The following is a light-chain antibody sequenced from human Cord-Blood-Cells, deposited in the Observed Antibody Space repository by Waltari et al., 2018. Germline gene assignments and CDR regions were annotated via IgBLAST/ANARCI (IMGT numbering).Light chain of an antibody. J-gene: IGKJ4*01. CDR3: QQYNSYSLT. Sequence: DIQMTPSPSTLTASVGDRVTTTCRASQSITSWLALYQQEPGKAPKLLIYKASSLESGVPSRFSGSGSGTEFTLTISSLQPDDFSTYYCQQYNSYSLTFGGGTKVEIK. V-gene: IGKV1-5*03. CDR2: KAS. CDR1: QSITSW.